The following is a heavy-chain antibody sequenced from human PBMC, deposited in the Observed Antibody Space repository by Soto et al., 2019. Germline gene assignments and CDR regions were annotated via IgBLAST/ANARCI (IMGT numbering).Heavy chain of an antibody. Sequence: QVHLVQSGAEVKKPGASVKVSCKGSGYGFTTYGITWVRQAPGQGLEWMAWISAHNGNTNYAKKVKGRVTVTRETSTSTAYMELRSLRYDDTAVYYCARGRYGDYWGQGALVTVSS. J-gene: IGHJ4*02. CDR1: GYGFTTYG. D-gene: IGHD1-1*01. V-gene: IGHV1-18*01. CDR3: ARGRYGDY. CDR2: ISAHNGNT.